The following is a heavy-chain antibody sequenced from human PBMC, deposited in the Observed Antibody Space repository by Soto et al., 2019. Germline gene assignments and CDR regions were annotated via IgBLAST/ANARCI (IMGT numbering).Heavy chain of an antibody. CDR1: GFTFSSYA. J-gene: IGHJ6*02. CDR3: ARDARAAAGTNYYYGMDV. CDR2: ISYDGSNK. V-gene: IGHV3-30-3*01. Sequence: QVQLVESGGGVVQPGRSLRLSCAASGFTFSSYAMHWVRQAPGKGLEWVAVISYDGSNKYYADSVKGRFTISRDNSKNTLYLQMNSLRAEDTAVYYCARDARAAAGTNYYYGMDVWGQGTTVTVSS. D-gene: IGHD6-13*01.